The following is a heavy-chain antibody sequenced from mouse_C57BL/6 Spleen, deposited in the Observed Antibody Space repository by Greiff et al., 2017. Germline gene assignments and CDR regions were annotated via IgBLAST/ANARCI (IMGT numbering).Heavy chain of an antibody. V-gene: IGHV1-69*01. CDR3: ASGGGKDYDY. CDR2: IDPSDSYT. D-gene: IGHD1-1*02. J-gene: IGHJ2*01. CDR1: GYTFTSYW. Sequence: QVQLKQPGAELVMPGASVKLSCKASGYTFTSYWMHWVKQRPGQGLEWIGEIDPSDSYTNYNQKFKGKSTLTVDKSSSTAYMQLSSLTSGDSAVYDCASGGGKDYDYWGQGTTLTVSS.